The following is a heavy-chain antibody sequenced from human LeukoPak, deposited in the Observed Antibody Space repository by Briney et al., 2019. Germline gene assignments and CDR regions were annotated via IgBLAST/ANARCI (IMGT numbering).Heavy chain of an antibody. J-gene: IGHJ6*02. CDR3: ARDGLKYSGRAYYYYGMDV. CDR2: ISSSTSYI. D-gene: IGHD5-12*01. CDR1: GFTFSDYS. Sequence: PGGSLRLSCAASGFTFSDYSMNWVRQAPGKGLEWVSSISSSTSYIFYADSMKGRFTISRDNSKNTLYLQMNSLRAEDTAVYYCARDGLKYSGRAYYYYGMDVWGQGTTVTVSS. V-gene: IGHV3-21*01.